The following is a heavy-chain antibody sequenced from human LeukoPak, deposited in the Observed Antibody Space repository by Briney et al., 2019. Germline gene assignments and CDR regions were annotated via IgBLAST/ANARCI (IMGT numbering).Heavy chain of an antibody. J-gene: IGHJ6*02. CDR1: GYTFTGYY. Sequence: ASVKVSCKASGYTFTGYYMHWVRQAPGQGLEWMGWINPNSDGTNYAQKFQGRVTMTRDTSISTAYMELSRLRSDDTAVYYCARELGGYYYYGMDVWGQGTTVTVSS. CDR2: INPNSDGT. V-gene: IGHV1-2*02. CDR3: ARELGGYYYYGMDV. D-gene: IGHD3-3*01.